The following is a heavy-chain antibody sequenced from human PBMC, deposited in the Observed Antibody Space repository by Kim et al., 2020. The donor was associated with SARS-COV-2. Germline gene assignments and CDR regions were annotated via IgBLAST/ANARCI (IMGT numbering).Heavy chain of an antibody. V-gene: IGHV4-4*02. CDR2: IYHSGST. J-gene: IGHJ6*02. CDR3: ATSFREYYYYYGMDV. Sequence: SETLSLTCAVSGGSISSSNWWSWVRQPPGKGLEWIGEIYHSGSTNYNPSLKSRVTISVDKSKNQFSLKLSSVTAADTAVYYCATSFREYYYYYGMDVWGQGTTVTVSS. CDR1: GGSISSSNW. D-gene: IGHD3-10*01.